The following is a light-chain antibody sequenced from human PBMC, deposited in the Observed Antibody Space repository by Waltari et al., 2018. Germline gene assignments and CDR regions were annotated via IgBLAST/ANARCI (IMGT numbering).Light chain of an antibody. CDR2: KAS. CDR3: QQYGTFSST. J-gene: IGKJ1*01. Sequence: DIQMTQSPSTLSASVGDRVTITCRASQSISSWLAWYQQKPGKAPKLLIYKASYLESGVPSRFSGSGSGTEFTLTITSLQPDDFATYFCQQYGTFSSTFGPGTTVEI. V-gene: IGKV1-5*03. CDR1: QSISSW.